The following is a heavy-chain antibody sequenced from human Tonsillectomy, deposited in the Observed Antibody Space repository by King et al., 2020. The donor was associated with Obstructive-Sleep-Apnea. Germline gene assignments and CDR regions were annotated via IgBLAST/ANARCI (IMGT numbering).Heavy chain of an antibody. D-gene: IGHD6-13*01. CDR1: GFTFSSYW. V-gene: IGHV3-74*01. J-gene: IGHJ4*02. CDR2: INSDGSST. Sequence: VQLVESGGGLVQPGGSLRLSCAASGFTFSSYWMHWVRQAPGKGLVWVSHINSDGSSTNYADSVKGRFTVSRDNAKNTLYLQMNSLRVEDTAVYYCARDMSRSWYLLIDYWGQGTLVTVSS. CDR3: ARDMSRSWYLLIDY.